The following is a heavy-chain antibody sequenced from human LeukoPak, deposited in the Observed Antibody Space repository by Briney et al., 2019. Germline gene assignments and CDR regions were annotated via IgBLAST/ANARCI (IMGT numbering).Heavy chain of an antibody. CDR3: ASTSMVRGVITPFDY. D-gene: IGHD3-10*01. Sequence: PGGSLRLSCAASGAIFSNHAMSWVRQAPGKGLECVSLISGTGVTTYYAASVKGRFTISRVNSKNTLYLQMNSLRAEDTALYYCASTSMVRGVITPFDYWGQGTLVTVSS. CDR1: GAIFSNHA. J-gene: IGHJ4*02. CDR2: ISGTGVTT. V-gene: IGHV3-23*01.